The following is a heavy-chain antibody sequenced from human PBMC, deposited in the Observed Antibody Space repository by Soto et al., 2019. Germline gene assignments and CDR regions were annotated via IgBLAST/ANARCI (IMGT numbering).Heavy chain of an antibody. Sequence: PSDTLSLTCAVSGGTFSGFVWGWIRQPPGKGLEWIGEVNHGGSTNYNPSLKSRVTISSDTSKNHFSLTLRSVTAADTAVYYCARAAVAAGGPFDKWGQGALVTVSS. V-gene: IGHV4-34*01. CDR1: GGTFSGFV. CDR3: ARAAVAAGGPFDK. CDR2: VNHGGST. D-gene: IGHD2-15*01. J-gene: IGHJ4*02.